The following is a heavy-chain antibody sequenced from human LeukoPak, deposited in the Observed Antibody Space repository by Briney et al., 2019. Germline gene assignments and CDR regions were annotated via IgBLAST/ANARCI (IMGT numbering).Heavy chain of an antibody. J-gene: IGHJ4*02. D-gene: IGHD1-26*01. CDR2: IYYSGTT. V-gene: IGHV4-31*03. Sequence: NPSETLSLTCTVSGGSISSGDYYWSWIRQYPGKGLEWIGHIYYSGTTYYNPSLKSRVTMSVDTSKNQFSLKVISVTAADTAVYYCARDVTGGSYFDYWGQGTLVTVSS. CDR1: GGSISSGDYY. CDR3: ARDVTGGSYFDY.